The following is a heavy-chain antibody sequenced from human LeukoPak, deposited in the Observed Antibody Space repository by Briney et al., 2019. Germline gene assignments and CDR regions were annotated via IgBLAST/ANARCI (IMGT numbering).Heavy chain of an antibody. J-gene: IGHJ4*02. CDR2: ISGSGGST. V-gene: IGHV3-23*01. CDR3: ANLKGGVGATNYFDY. Sequence: GGSLRLSCVGSGFTFDSLWMTWVRQAPGKGLEWVSAISGSGGSTYYADSVKGRFTISRDNSKNTLYLQMNSLRAEDTAVYYCANLKGGVGATNYFDYWGQGTLVTVSS. CDR1: GFTFDSLW. D-gene: IGHD1-26*01.